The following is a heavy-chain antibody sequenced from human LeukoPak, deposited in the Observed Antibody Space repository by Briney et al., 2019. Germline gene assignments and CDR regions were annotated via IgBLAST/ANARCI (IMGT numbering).Heavy chain of an antibody. CDR1: GFTFSSYA. J-gene: IGHJ4*02. Sequence: GGSLRLSCAASGFTFSSYAMSWVRQAPGKGLEWVSAISGSGGSTYYADSVKGRFTISRDNSKNTLYLQMNSLRAEDTAVYYCAKVSLWYYGSGSYYRDYWGQGTLVTVSS. CDR3: AKVSLWYYGSGSYYRDY. CDR2: ISGSGGST. V-gene: IGHV3-23*01. D-gene: IGHD3-10*01.